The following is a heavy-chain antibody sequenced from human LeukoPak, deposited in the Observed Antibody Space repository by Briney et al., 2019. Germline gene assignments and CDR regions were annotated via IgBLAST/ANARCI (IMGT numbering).Heavy chain of an antibody. J-gene: IGHJ3*01. D-gene: IGHD2-2*01. CDR1: GYSFTSYW. V-gene: IGHV5-51*01. CDR3: ARHVSSSRVAYDV. Sequence: GESLKISCKGSGYSFTSYWIGWVRQMPGKGLEWIGLRNPADSDTRYSPSFQGQVTISVDKSISTAYLEWSSLKASDTAMYYCARHVSSSRVAYDVWGQGTMVTVSS. CDR2: RNPADSDT.